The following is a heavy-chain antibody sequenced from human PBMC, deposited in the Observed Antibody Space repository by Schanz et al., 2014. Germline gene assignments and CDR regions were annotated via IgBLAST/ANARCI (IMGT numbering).Heavy chain of an antibody. Sequence: QVQLVQSGAEVKKPGASVKVSCKASGGTFNSYTINWVRQAPGQGLEWMGRIIPILGIANYAQKFQGRVTITADRSTSTAYMELSSLRSEDTAVYYCARGQRRTIGRPFGPWGQGTLVTVSS. V-gene: IGHV1-69*09. CDR1: GGTFNSYT. CDR3: ARGQRRTIGRPFGP. D-gene: IGHD6-25*01. CDR2: IIPILGIA. J-gene: IGHJ5*02.